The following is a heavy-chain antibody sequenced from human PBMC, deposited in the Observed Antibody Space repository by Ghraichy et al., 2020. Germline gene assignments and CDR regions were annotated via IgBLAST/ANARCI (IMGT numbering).Heavy chain of an antibody. CDR1: GYTFDNYG. D-gene: IGHD3-3*01. CDR3: ARVGSGYSDY. CDR2: ISAYTGST. J-gene: IGHJ4*02. Sequence: ASVKVSCKASGYTFDNYGIGWVRQAPGQGLEWMGWISAYTGSTHYAQKFQDRVTMNTDTSTSTAHLELRSLSSDEPAVYNCARVGSGYSDYWGRGTLVTVSS. V-gene: IGHV1-18*01.